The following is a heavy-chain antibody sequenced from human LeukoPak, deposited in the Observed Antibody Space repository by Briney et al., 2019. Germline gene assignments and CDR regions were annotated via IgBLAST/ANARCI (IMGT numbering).Heavy chain of an antibody. Sequence: GRSLRLSCAASGFTFSSYGMHWVRQAPGKGLEWVAVIWYDGSNKYYADSVKGRFTISRDNSKNTLYLQMNSLRAEDTAVYYCARGTMVRGVMPSSGSDYWGQGTLVTVSS. V-gene: IGHV3-33*01. J-gene: IGHJ4*02. CDR3: ARGTMVRGVMPSSGSDY. D-gene: IGHD3-10*01. CDR2: IWYDGSNK. CDR1: GFTFSSYG.